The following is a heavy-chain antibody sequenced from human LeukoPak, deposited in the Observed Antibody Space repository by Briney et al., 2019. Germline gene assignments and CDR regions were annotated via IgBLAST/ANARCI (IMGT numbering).Heavy chain of an antibody. D-gene: IGHD6-13*01. CDR2: ISWNSGSI. CDR1: GFTFDDYA. Sequence: GRSLRLSCAASGFTFDDYAMHWVRQAPGKGLEWVSGISWNSGSIGYADSVKGRFTISRDNAKNSLYLQMNSLRAEDTALYYCAKDAEIAAAGFFDYWGQGTLVTVSS. CDR3: AKDAEIAAAGFFDY. V-gene: IGHV3-9*01. J-gene: IGHJ4*02.